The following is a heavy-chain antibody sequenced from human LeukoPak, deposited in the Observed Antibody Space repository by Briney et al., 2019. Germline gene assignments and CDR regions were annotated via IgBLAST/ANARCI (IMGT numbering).Heavy chain of an antibody. CDR1: GFTFSSYS. D-gene: IGHD3-22*01. J-gene: IGHJ4*02. CDR3: ARDKWHYYDSSGYYFLDY. V-gene: IGHV3-21*01. CDR2: ISSSSSYI. Sequence: GGSLRLSCAASGFTFSSYSMNWVRQAPGKGLEWVSSISSSSSYIYYADSVKGRFTISRDSAKNSLYLQMNSLRAEDTAVYYCARDKWHYYDSSGYYFLDYWGQGTLVTVSS.